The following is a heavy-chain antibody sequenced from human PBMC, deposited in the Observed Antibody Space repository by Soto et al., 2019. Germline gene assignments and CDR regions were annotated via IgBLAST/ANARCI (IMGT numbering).Heavy chain of an antibody. D-gene: IGHD2-21*02. CDR2: ISGSGDST. CDR1: GFTFSSYA. J-gene: IGHJ1*01. V-gene: IGHV3-23*01. Sequence: GGSLRLSCAASGFTFSSYAMSWVRQAPGKGLEWVSAISGSGDSTYYADSVKGRFTISRDNSKNTLYLQMNSLRAEDTAVYYCAKAPYCGGDCYSYFQHWGQGTLVTV. CDR3: AKAPYCGGDCYSYFQH.